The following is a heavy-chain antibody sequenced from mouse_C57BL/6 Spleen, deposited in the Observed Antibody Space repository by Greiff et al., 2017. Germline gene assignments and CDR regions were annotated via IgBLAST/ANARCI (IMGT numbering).Heavy chain of an antibody. Sequence: EVHLVESGGGLVQPGGSLKLSCAASGFTFSDYGMAWVRQAPRKGPEWVAFISNLAYSIYYADTVTGRFNISRENAKNTLYLEMSSLRSEDTAMYYCARQDDGYSYWYFDVWGTGTTVTVSS. CDR2: ISNLAYSI. D-gene: IGHD2-3*01. J-gene: IGHJ1*03. CDR1: GFTFSDYG. V-gene: IGHV5-15*01. CDR3: ARQDDGYSYWYFDV.